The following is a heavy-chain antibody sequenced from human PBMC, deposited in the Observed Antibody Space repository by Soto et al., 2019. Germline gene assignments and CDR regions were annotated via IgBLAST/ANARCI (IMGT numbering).Heavy chain of an antibody. CDR3: ARARSRGGDDYSNYPYYYYYMDV. CDR2: INSDGSST. D-gene: IGHD4-4*01. J-gene: IGHJ6*03. V-gene: IGHV3-74*01. Sequence: GGSLRLSCAASGFTFSSYWMHWVRQAPGKGLVWVSRINSDGSSTSYADSVKGRFTISRDNAKNTLYLQMNSLRAEDTAVYYCARARSRGGDDYSNYPYYYYYMDVWGKGTTVTVSS. CDR1: GFTFSSYW.